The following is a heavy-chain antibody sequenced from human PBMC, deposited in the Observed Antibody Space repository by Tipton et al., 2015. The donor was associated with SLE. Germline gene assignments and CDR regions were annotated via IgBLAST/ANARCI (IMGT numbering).Heavy chain of an antibody. D-gene: IGHD1-26*01. J-gene: IGHJ4*02. Sequence: SLRLSCAASGFTFSSYAMHWVRQAPGKGRGWVAVISYDGSNKYYADSVKGRFTISRDNSKNTLYLQMNSLRAEDTAVYYCAKDGSWGYWGQGTLVTVSS. CDR1: GFTFSSYA. CDR3: AKDGSWGY. V-gene: IGHV3-30-3*01. CDR2: ISYDGSNK.